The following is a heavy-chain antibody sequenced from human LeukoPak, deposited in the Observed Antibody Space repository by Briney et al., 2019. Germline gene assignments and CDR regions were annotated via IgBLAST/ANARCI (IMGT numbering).Heavy chain of an antibody. CDR1: GGTFSSYA. J-gene: IGHJ6*02. D-gene: IGHD3-3*01. Sequence: GASVKVSCKASGGTFSSYAISWVRQAPGQGLEWMGGIIPIFGTANYAQKFQGRVTITADESTSTAYMELRSLRSDDTAVYYCAREGYDFWSGYYVRGPRYGMDVWGQGTTVTVSS. V-gene: IGHV1-69*13. CDR3: AREGYDFWSGYYVRGPRYGMDV. CDR2: IIPIFGTA.